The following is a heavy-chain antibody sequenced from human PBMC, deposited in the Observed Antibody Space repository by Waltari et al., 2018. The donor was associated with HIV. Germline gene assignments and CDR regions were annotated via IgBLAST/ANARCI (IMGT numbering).Heavy chain of an antibody. Sequence: QVQLVQSGSELKKHGASVKVSCKASGYTFTSYAMIWVRPAPGQGLEWMGWINTNTGNPTYAQGFTGRFVFSLDTSVSTAYLQISSLKAEDTAVYYCARVVHQQQLVPIIDYWGQGTLVTVSS. D-gene: IGHD6-13*01. J-gene: IGHJ4*02. CDR3: ARVVHQQQLVPIIDY. V-gene: IGHV7-4-1*02. CDR1: GYTFTSYA. CDR2: INTNTGNP.